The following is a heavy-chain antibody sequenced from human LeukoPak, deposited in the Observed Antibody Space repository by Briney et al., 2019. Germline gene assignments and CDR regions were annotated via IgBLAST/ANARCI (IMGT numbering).Heavy chain of an antibody. V-gene: IGHV4-59*02. CDR2: IYYTATT. J-gene: IGHJ4*02. CDR1: GGSVSGYY. Sequence: PSETLSLTCTVSGGSVSGYYWSWIRQPPGQGLEWIGYIYYTATTNHNPSLKSRVTISVDTAKNQFSLKLSSVTAADTAVYYCARGAEGYYFDYWGQGTLVTVSS. CDR3: ARGAEGYYFDY.